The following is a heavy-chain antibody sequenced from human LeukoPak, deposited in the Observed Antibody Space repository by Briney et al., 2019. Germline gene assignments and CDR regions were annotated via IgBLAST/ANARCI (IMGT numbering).Heavy chain of an antibody. CDR1: GRSISSCY. D-gene: IGHD6-13*01. CDR3: ASHDWQQQPSGW. CDR2: IYYSGST. V-gene: IGHV4-59*08. J-gene: IGHJ4*02. Sequence: KPSETLSLTCTVSGRSISSCYWSWLRQPPGRGLEWIGYIYYSGSTDYNPSLKSRVTISVDTSKNQFSLKLSSVTAADTAVYYCASHDWQQQPSGWWGQGTLVTVSS.